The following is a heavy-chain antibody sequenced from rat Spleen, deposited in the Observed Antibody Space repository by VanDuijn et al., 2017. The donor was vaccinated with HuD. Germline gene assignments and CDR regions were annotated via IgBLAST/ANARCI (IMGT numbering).Heavy chain of an antibody. CDR2: ITNTGGNI. J-gene: IGHJ4*01. CDR3: AREYYYTMDA. V-gene: IGHV5-31*01. Sequence: EVQLVESGGGLVQPGGSLRLSCAASGFTFNKYWMTWIRQAPGKGLEWIASITNTGGNIYCPDSVKGRITISRDNAKSTLYLQMNSLRSEDTATYYCAREYYYTMDAWGHGTSVTVSS. CDR1: GFTFNKYW.